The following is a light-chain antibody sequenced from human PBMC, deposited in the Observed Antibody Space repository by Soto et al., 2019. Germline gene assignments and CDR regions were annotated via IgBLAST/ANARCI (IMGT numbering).Light chain of an antibody. CDR3: QQYNNWPFT. Sequence: EIVMTQSPATLSVSPGARASLSCRVSQSISSNLAWYQQKPGQAPRLLIYGASTRATGIPATFSGSGSGTEFTLTISSLQSEDFAVYYCQQYNNWPFTFGPGTKVDIK. V-gene: IGKV3-15*01. J-gene: IGKJ3*01. CDR1: QSISSN. CDR2: GAS.